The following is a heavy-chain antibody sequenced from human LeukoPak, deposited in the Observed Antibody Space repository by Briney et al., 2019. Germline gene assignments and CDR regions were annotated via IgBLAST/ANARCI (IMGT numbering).Heavy chain of an antibody. Sequence: PGGSLRLSCAASGFTFSRYSMHWVRQAPGKGLVWVSHVNSDGSGTDYADSVKGRFTIFRDNAKNTVYLQMNSLRAEDTAVYYCARSVGEYYSDYMDVWGKGTTVTVSS. V-gene: IGHV3-74*01. CDR3: ARSVGEYYSDYMDV. D-gene: IGHD2-15*01. CDR1: GFTFSRYS. CDR2: VNSDGSGT. J-gene: IGHJ6*03.